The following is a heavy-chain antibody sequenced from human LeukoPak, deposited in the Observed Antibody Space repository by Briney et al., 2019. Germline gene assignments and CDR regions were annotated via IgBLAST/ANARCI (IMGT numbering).Heavy chain of an antibody. D-gene: IGHD4-23*01. CDR1: GVSISTYY. J-gene: IGHJ5*02. V-gene: IGHV4-59*01. CDR3: ARDKAPGGKRWFDP. CDR2: ISDVGSN. Sequence: SETLSLTCTVSGVSISTYYWSWIRQHPGKGLEWIGYISDVGSNDYNPSLKGRVTISRDTSKNQFSLRLSSVTAADAAVYHCARDKAPGGKRWFDPWGQGTLVIVSS.